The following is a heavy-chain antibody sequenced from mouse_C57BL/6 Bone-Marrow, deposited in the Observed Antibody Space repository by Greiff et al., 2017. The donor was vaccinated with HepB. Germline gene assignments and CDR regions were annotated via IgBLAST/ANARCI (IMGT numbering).Heavy chain of an antibody. CDR3: ARRSYDYGGDVPFAY. V-gene: IGHV5-2*01. Sequence: EVMLVESGGGLVQPGESLKLSCESNEYAFPSHDMSWVRKTPEKRLELVAAINSDGGSTYYPDTMERRFIISRDNTKKTLYLQMSSLRSEDTALYYCARRSYDYGGDVPFAYWGQGTLVTVSA. D-gene: IGHD2-4*01. J-gene: IGHJ3*01. CDR2: INSDGGST. CDR1: EYAFPSHD.